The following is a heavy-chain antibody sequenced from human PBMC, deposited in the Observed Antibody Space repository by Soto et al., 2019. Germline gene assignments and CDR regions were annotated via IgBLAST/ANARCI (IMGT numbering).Heavy chain of an antibody. CDR2: XSXXXSXI. Sequence: GGSLRLCCAASGFTFSGYSMNWVRQAPGKGLEWVXSXSXXXSXIXXXDXXXXRFTISRDNAKNSLYLQMNSLRAEDTAVYYCARDLAARPPDWFDPWGQGTLVTVSS. J-gene: IGHJ5*02. CDR3: ARDLAARPPDWFDP. V-gene: IGHV3-21*01. D-gene: IGHD6-6*01. CDR1: GFTFSGYS.